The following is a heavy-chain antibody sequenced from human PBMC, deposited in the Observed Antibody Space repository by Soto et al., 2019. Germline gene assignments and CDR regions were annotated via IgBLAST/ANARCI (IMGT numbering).Heavy chain of an antibody. CDR3: AIPRGDYYDSSGYYYFDY. CDR1: GGTFSSYA. Sequence: SVKVSCTASGGTFSSYAISWVRQAPGQGLEWMGGIIPIFGTANYAQKFQGRVTITADESTSTAYMELSSLRSEDTAVYYCAIPRGDYYDSSGYYYFDYWGQGTLVTVSS. V-gene: IGHV1-69*13. D-gene: IGHD3-22*01. CDR2: IIPIFGTA. J-gene: IGHJ4*02.